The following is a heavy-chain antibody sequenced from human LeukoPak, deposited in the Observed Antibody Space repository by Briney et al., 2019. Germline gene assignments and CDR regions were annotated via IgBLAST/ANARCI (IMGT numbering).Heavy chain of an antibody. V-gene: IGHV3-74*01. D-gene: IGHD2-2*02. CDR2: ISSDGSST. CDR3: GGRYCSSTSCSTN. J-gene: IGHJ4*02. CDR1: GFTFSTYW. Sequence: GGSLRLSCAASGFTFSTYWMHWVRQAPGKGLVWGSRISSDGSSTNYADSVKGRFTISRDNAKNTLYLQMNSLRAEDTAMYYCGGRYCSSTSCSTNWGQGTLVTVSS.